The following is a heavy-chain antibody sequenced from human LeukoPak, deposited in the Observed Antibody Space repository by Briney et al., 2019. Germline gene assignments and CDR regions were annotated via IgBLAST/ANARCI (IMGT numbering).Heavy chain of an antibody. Sequence: PGGSPRLSCAASGFTFSSYAMSWVRQAPGKGLEWVSAISGSGGSTYYADSVKGRFTISRDNSKNTLYLQMNSLRAEDTAVYYCAKAQYCGGDCYGTLGDYWGQGTLVTVSS. CDR2: ISGSGGST. CDR3: AKAQYCGGDCYGTLGDY. D-gene: IGHD2-21*02. CDR1: GFTFSSYA. V-gene: IGHV3-23*01. J-gene: IGHJ4*02.